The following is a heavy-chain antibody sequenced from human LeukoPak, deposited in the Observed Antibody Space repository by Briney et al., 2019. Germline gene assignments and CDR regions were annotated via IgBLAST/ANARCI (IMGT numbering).Heavy chain of an antibody. J-gene: IGHJ4*02. CDR1: GLPFSSYA. V-gene: IGHV3-23*01. Sequence: GGPLRLPCAPSGLPFSSYAVSGVPQAPGKGLEWVSAISGSGGSTDYADSVKGRFTISRDNSKNTLYLQMNSLRGEDTAVYYCARTLGYCSGGSCYGFDYWGQGTLVTVSS. CDR3: ARTLGYCSGGSCYGFDY. D-gene: IGHD2-15*01. CDR2: ISGSGGST.